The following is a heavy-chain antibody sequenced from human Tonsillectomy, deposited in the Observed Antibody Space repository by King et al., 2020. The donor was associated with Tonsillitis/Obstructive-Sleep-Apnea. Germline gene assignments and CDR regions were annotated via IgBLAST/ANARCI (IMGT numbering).Heavy chain of an antibody. CDR1: GGSISSYY. CDR2: IYYSGST. J-gene: IGHJ4*02. Sequence: QLQESGPGLVKPSETLSLTCTVSGGSISSYYWSWIRQPPGKGLEWIGYIYYSGSTNYNPSLKSRVTISVDTSKNQFSLKLSSVTAADTAVYYCARARRLRGYSGYANKYYFDYWGQGTLVTVSS. V-gene: IGHV4-59*01. D-gene: IGHD5-12*01. CDR3: ARARRLRGYSGYANKYYFDY.